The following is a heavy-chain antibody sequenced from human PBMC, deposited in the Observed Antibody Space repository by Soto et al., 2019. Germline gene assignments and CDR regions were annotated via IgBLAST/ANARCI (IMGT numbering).Heavy chain of an antibody. Sequence: GGSLRLSCAASGFTFSSYSMNWVRQAPGKGLEWVSSISSSSSYIYYADSVKGRFTISRDNAKNSLYLQMNSLRAEDTAVYYCARDPRPPITGTTFYYYYMDVWGKGTTVTVSS. CDR3: ARDPRPPITGTTFYYYYMDV. CDR2: ISSSSSYI. CDR1: GFTFSSYS. J-gene: IGHJ6*03. V-gene: IGHV3-21*01. D-gene: IGHD1-7*01.